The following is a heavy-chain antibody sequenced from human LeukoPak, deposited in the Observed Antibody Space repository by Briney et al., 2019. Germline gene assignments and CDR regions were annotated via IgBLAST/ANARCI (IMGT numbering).Heavy chain of an antibody. Sequence: GGSLRLSCAASGFTFSSYSVNWVRQAPGKGLEWVSSISSSSSYIYYADSVKGRFTISRDNAKNSLYLQMNSLRAEDTAVYYCARAAELRFLEWLPESVDYWGQGTLVTVSS. J-gene: IGHJ4*02. D-gene: IGHD3-3*01. V-gene: IGHV3-21*01. CDR3: ARAAELRFLEWLPESVDY. CDR1: GFTFSSYS. CDR2: ISSSSSYI.